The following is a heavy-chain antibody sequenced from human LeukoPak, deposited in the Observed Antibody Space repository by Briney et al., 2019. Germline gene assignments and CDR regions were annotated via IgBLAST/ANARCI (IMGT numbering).Heavy chain of an antibody. Sequence: GGSLRLSCAASGFTFEDYAMHWVRQAPGKGLEWVSGISWSSDNVDYADSVKGRFTMSRDNARNTVYLQMNNLRGDDTALYFCAKDIKDNYRNSDYHFDYWGQGTQVTVSS. CDR3: AKDIKDNYRNSDYHFDY. V-gene: IGHV3-9*01. CDR1: GFTFEDYA. CDR2: ISWSSDNV. J-gene: IGHJ4*02. D-gene: IGHD5-12*01.